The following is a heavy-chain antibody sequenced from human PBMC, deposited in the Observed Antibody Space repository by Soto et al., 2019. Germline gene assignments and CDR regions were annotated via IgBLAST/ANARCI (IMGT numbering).Heavy chain of an antibody. V-gene: IGHV3-48*02. CDR2: ISSSSSTI. CDR1: GFTFSSYS. Sequence: EVQLVESGGGLVQPGGSLRLSCAASGFTFSSYSMNWVRQAPGKGLEWVSYISSSSSTIYYADSVKGRFTISRDNAKNSRYLQMNSLRDEDTAVYYCARVGIVVVVAANFVDYWGQGTLVTVSS. D-gene: IGHD2-15*01. CDR3: ARVGIVVVVAANFVDY. J-gene: IGHJ4*02.